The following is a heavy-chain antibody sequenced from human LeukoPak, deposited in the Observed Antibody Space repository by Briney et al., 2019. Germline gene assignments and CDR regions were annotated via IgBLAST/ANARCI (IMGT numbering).Heavy chain of an antibody. V-gene: IGHV4-59*01. CDR1: GGSISSYY. D-gene: IGHD3-10*01. CDR3: ARVGGGYYFYHMDV. Sequence: SETLSLTCTISGGSISSYYWSWIRQPPGKGLEWIGYIYYSGSTNYNPSLKSRVTISVDTSKNQFSLKLSSVTAADTAVYYCARVGGGYYFYHMDVWGKGTTVTVSS. J-gene: IGHJ6*03. CDR2: IYYSGST.